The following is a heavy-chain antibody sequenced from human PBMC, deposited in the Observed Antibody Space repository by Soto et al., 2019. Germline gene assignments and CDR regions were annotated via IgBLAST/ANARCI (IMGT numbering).Heavy chain of an antibody. CDR2: TYYMSKWYN. Sequence: SHTLSLTCAISGYSVSGNSAAWNWIRQSPSRGLEWLGSTYYMSKWYNDYAVSVKSRITVKPDTSKNQFSLQLDSVTPEDTAVYYCARDGSNWFDSWGQGTLVTVSS. CDR1: GYSVSGNSAA. CDR3: ARDGSNWFDS. V-gene: IGHV6-1*01. J-gene: IGHJ5*01. D-gene: IGHD3-10*01.